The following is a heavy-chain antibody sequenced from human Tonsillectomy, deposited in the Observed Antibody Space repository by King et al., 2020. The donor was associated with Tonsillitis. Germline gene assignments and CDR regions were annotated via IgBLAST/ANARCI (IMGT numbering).Heavy chain of an antibody. Sequence: VQLVESGGGLVQPGGSLKLSCAASGFTFSGSVMHWVRPASGKGREWVGRMRSKSNSYSTAYVALVKGRFTISRDDSKNTAYLQMNSMKTEDTAVYYCTRPGGSGTRWAFDIWGQGTMVTVSS. J-gene: IGHJ3*02. CDR1: GFTFSGSV. CDR2: MRSKSNSYST. D-gene: IGHD3-10*01. V-gene: IGHV3-73*01. CDR3: TRPGGSGTRWAFDI.